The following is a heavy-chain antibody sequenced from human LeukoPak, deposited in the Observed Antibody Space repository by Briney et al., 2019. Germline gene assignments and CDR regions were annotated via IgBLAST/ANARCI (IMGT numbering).Heavy chain of an antibody. J-gene: IGHJ4*02. CDR3: AREGSIAVAFDY. Sequence: GGSLRLSCAASGFTFSIYAMHWVRQAPGKGLEYVSAISSNGGSTYYANSVKGRFTISRDNSKNTLYLQMGSLRAEDMAVYYCAREGSIAVAFDYWGQGTLVTVSS. CDR1: GFTFSIYA. D-gene: IGHD6-19*01. V-gene: IGHV3-64*01. CDR2: ISSNGGST.